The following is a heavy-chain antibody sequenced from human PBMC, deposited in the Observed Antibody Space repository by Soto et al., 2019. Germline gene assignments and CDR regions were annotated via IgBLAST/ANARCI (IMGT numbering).Heavy chain of an antibody. CDR3: ATEGKGGPYYYYYYMDV. V-gene: IGHV1-18*01. CDR1: GYTFTSYG. Sequence: ASVKVSCKASGYTFTSYGISWVRQAPGQGLEWMGWISAYNGNTNYAQKLQGRVTMTEDTSTSTAYMELSSLRSEDTAVYYCATEGKGGPYYYYYYMDVWGKGTTVTVSS. J-gene: IGHJ6*03. D-gene: IGHD3-16*01. CDR2: ISAYNGNT.